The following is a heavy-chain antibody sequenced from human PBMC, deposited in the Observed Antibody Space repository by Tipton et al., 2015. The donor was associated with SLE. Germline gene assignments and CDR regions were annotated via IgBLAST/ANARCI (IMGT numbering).Heavy chain of an antibody. CDR1: GGSISSHY. J-gene: IGHJ4*02. Sequence: TLSLTCTVSGGSISSHYWGWIRQPPGKGLEWIGSIYYSGSTYYNPSLKSRVTISVDTSKNQFSLKLSSVTAADTAVYYCAREGAWQQLALSFDYWGQGTLVTVSS. D-gene: IGHD6-13*01. V-gene: IGHV4-39*07. CDR2: IYYSGST. CDR3: AREGAWQQLALSFDY.